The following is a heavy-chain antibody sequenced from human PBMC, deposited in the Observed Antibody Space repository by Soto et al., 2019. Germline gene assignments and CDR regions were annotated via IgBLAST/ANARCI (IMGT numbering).Heavy chain of an antibody. CDR1: GYTFTSYG. CDR3: AKGTYDWIFGVVIPPEDAFDI. D-gene: IGHD3-3*01. CDR2: ISAYNGNT. V-gene: IGHV1-18*01. J-gene: IGHJ3*02. Sequence: QVQLVQSGAEVKKPGASVKVSCKASGYTFTSYGISWVRQAPGQGLEWMGWISAYNGNTNYAQKLQGRVTMTTDTSTSTAYMELRSLRSDDTAVYYCAKGTYDWIFGVVIPPEDAFDIWGQGTMVTVSS.